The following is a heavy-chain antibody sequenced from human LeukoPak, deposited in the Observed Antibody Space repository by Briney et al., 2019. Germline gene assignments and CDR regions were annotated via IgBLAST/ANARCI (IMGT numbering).Heavy chain of an antibody. Sequence: VASVKVSCKVSGYTLTEISMHWLRQAPGQGLEWMGGFNPEDVETIYARSFQGRLTVTEDTSTDTAYMELSSLRAEDTAMYYCATEIVGYGDVHYFDSWGQGTLVTVSS. D-gene: IGHD4-17*01. CDR2: FNPEDVET. CDR3: ATEIVGYGDVHYFDS. V-gene: IGHV1-24*01. J-gene: IGHJ4*02. CDR1: GYTLTEIS.